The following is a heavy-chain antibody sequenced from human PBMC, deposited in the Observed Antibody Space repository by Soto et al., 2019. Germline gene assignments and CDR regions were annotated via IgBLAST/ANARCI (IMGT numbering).Heavy chain of an antibody. CDR2: ISAYNGNT. D-gene: IGHD2-8*01. CDR3: ARDDLDIVLMVYALSITLDY. V-gene: IGHV1-18*01. CDR1: GYTFTSYG. J-gene: IGHJ4*02. Sequence: GASVKVSCKASGYTFTSYGISWVRQAPGQGLEWMGWISAYNGNTNYAQKLQGRVTMTTDTSTSTAYMELRSLRSDDTAVYYCARDDLDIVLMVYALSITLDYWGQGPLVTVSS.